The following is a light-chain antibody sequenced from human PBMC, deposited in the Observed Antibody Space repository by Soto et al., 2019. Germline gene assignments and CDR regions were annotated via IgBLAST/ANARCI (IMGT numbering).Light chain of an antibody. CDR3: SSYSTISNLV. J-gene: IGLJ1*01. CDR2: DVI. CDR1: NTDVGAYDY. V-gene: IGLV2-14*03. Sequence: QSALTQPASVSGSPGQSITISCSGTNTDVGAYDYVSWYQQHPGKAPKLILYDVINRPSGVSDRFSGSKSGNTASLTISGLQAEDEAEYCCSSYSTISNLVFGTGTKLTVL.